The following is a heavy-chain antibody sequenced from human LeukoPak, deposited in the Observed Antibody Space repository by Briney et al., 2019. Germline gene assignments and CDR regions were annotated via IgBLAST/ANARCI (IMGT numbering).Heavy chain of an antibody. CDR1: GGSISSGGYS. CDR3: ARASGIAAAGTGWFDP. D-gene: IGHD6-13*01. V-gene: IGHV4-30-2*01. J-gene: IGHJ5*02. Sequence: SETLSLTCAVSGGSISSGGYSWSWIRQPPGKGREWIGYIYHSGSTYYNPSLKSRVTISVDRSKNQFSLKLSSVTAADTAVYYCARASGIAAAGTGWFDPWGQGTLVTVSS. CDR2: IYHSGST.